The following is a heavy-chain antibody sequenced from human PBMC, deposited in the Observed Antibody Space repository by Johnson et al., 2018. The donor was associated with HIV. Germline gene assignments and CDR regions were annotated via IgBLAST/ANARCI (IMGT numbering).Heavy chain of an antibody. CDR1: GFTFDDYG. Sequence: VQLVESGGGVVRPGGSPRLSCAASGFTFDDYGMSWVRQAPGKGLEWVSVIYSGGSTYQADSVKGRFTISRDNSKNTLYLQMNSLRAEDTAVYYCASRPGGDFCSGGSCRPNPYDGFDIWGQGTKVTVSS. J-gene: IGHJ3*02. D-gene: IGHD2-15*01. CDR3: ASRPGGDFCSGGSCRPNPYDGFDI. CDR2: IYSGGST. V-gene: IGHV3-66*01.